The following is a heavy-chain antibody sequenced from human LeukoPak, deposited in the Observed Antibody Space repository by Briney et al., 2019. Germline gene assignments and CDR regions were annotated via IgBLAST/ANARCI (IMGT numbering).Heavy chain of an antibody. D-gene: IGHD3-3*01. V-gene: IGHV1-2*02. CDR2: INPNSGGT. CDR3: ARDDFWSGYYPFDY. CDR1: GYTFTGYY. Sequence: ASVKVSCKASGYTFTGYYMHWVRQAPGQGLEWMGWINPNSGGTNYAQKFQGRVTMTRDTSISTAYMELSRLRSDDTAVYYCARDDFWSGYYPFDYWGQGTLVTVSS. J-gene: IGHJ4*02.